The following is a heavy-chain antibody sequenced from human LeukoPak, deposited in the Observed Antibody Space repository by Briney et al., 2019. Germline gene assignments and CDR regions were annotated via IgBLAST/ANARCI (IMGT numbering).Heavy chain of an antibody. CDR1: GYTFTRHA. Sequence: GASVKVSCKASGYTFTRHAMNWVRQAPGRGLEWMGWINTNTGNPTYAQGFTGRFVFSLDTSVNTAYLQISSLKAEDTAVYYCARLDYFDSSGPYIWGQGTMVTVSS. CDR2: INTNTGNP. CDR3: ARLDYFDSSGPYI. D-gene: IGHD3-22*01. J-gene: IGHJ3*02. V-gene: IGHV7-4-1*02.